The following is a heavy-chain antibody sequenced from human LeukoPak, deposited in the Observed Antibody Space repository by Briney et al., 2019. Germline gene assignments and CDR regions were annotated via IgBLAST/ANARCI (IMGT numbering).Heavy chain of an antibody. CDR3: AKAKRYYGSGRELDY. V-gene: IGHV3-30*02. J-gene: IGHJ4*02. Sequence: GGSLRLSCAASGFTFSSYGMHWARQAPGKGLEWVAFIRYDGSNKYYADSVKGRFTISRDNSKNTLYLQMNSLRAEDTAVYYCAKAKRYYGSGRELDYWGQGTLVTVSS. CDR2: IRYDGSNK. D-gene: IGHD3-10*01. CDR1: GFTFSSYG.